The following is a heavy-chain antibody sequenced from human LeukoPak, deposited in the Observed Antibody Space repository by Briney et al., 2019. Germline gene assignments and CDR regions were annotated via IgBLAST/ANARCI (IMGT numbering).Heavy chain of an antibody. D-gene: IGHD6-13*01. Sequence: GGSLRLSCAASGFTFSSYAMSWVRQAPGKGLEWVSAISGSGGSTYYADSVKGRFTISRDNAKSTLYLQMNSLRAEDTAVYYCARGGSSRSFDYWGQGALVTVSS. CDR3: ARGGSSRSFDY. CDR1: GFTFSSYA. J-gene: IGHJ4*02. CDR2: ISGSGGST. V-gene: IGHV3-23*01.